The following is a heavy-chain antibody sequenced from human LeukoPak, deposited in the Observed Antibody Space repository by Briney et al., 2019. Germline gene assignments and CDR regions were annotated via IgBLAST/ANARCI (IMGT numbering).Heavy chain of an antibody. Sequence: GGSLRLSCAASGFTSSSYGMHWVRQAPGKGLEWVAVISYDGSNKYYADSVKGRFTISRDNSKNTLYLQMNSLRAEDTAVYYCAKDPTESHDILTGPGDPWGQGTLVTVSS. CDR1: GFTSSSYG. CDR2: ISYDGSNK. V-gene: IGHV3-30*18. CDR3: AKDPTESHDILTGPGDP. D-gene: IGHD3-9*01. J-gene: IGHJ5*02.